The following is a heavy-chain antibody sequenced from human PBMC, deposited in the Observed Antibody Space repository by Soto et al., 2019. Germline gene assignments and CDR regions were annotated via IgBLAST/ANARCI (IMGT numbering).Heavy chain of an antibody. D-gene: IGHD3-16*01. J-gene: IGHJ6*02. CDR2: ISAYNGNT. V-gene: IGHV1-18*01. Sequence: ASVKVSCKASGYTFTSYGISWVRQAPGQGLEWMGWISAYNGNTNYAQKLQGRVTMTTDTSTSTAYMELRSLRSDDTAVYYCARAALKGDYYYYGTDVWGQGTTVTVSS. CDR1: GYTFTSYG. CDR3: ARAALKGDYYYYGTDV.